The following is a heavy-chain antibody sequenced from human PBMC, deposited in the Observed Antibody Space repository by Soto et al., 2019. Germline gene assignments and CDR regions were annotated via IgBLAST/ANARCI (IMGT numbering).Heavy chain of an antibody. CDR3: ARYGTRGDW. CDR1: GFNFRMYE. CDR2: ISSSGLTT. J-gene: IGHJ5*01. Sequence: LRLSCQASGFNFRMYEMHWVRKAPGKGLEWVSYISSSGLTTYYADFAEGRFTISRDNAKDSLYLHLNSLRVGDTAVYYFARYGTRGDWWGLGTQVTVSS. V-gene: IGHV3-48*03. D-gene: IGHD3-10*01.